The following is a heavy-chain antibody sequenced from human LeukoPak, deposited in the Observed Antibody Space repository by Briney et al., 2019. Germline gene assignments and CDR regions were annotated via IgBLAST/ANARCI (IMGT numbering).Heavy chain of an antibody. CDR2: IYYSGST. CDR1: GGSISSYY. V-gene: IGHV4-59*01. Sequence: KPSETLSLTCTVSGGSISSYYWSWIRQPPGKGLEWIGYIYYSGSTNYNPSLKSRVTISVDTSKNQFSLKLSSVTAADTAVYYCARVSVPAAHFDYWGQGTLVTVSS. J-gene: IGHJ4*02. D-gene: IGHD2-2*01. CDR3: ARVSVPAAHFDY.